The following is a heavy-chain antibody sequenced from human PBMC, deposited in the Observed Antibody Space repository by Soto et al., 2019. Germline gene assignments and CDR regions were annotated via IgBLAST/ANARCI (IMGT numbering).Heavy chain of an antibody. CDR3: AKGWVGGDYDPNWFDP. J-gene: IGHJ5*02. Sequence: SGGSLILSCAASGFTFSSYAMSWVRQAPGKGLEWVSAISGSGGSTYYADSVKGRFTISRDNSKNTLYLQMNSLRAEDTAVYYCAKGWVGGDYDPNWFDPWGQGTLVTVSS. D-gene: IGHD4-17*01. CDR2: ISGSGGST. V-gene: IGHV3-23*01. CDR1: GFTFSSYA.